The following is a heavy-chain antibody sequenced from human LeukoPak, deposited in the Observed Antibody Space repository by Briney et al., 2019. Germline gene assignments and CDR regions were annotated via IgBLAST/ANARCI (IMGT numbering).Heavy chain of an antibody. CDR3: ARDLVVPAATNGMDV. V-gene: IGHV3-21*01. J-gene: IGHJ6*02. CDR2: ISSSSSYI. CDR1: GFTFSSYS. D-gene: IGHD2-2*01. Sequence: GGSLRLSCAASGFTFSSYSMNWVRQAPGKGLEWVSSISSSSSYIYYADSAKGRFTISRDNAKNSLYLQMNSLRAEDTAVYYCARDLVVPAATNGMDVWGQGTTVTVSS.